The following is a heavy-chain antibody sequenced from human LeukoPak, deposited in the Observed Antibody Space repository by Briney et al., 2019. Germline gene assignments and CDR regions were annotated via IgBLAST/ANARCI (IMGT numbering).Heavy chain of an antibody. V-gene: IGHV3-20*04. Sequence: GGTLRLSCAASGFTFSSYGMSWVRQAPGKGLEWVSGINWNGGSTGYADSVKGRFTISRDNAKNSLYLQMNSLRAEDTAVYYCAMDSSRAMNYFDYWGQGTLVTVSS. CDR2: INWNGGST. D-gene: IGHD6-13*01. CDR3: AMDSSRAMNYFDY. CDR1: GFTFSSYG. J-gene: IGHJ4*02.